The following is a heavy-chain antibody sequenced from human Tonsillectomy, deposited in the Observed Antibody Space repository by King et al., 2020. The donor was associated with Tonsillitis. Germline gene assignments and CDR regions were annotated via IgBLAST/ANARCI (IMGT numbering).Heavy chain of an antibody. V-gene: IGHV4-39*01. D-gene: IGHD6-19*01. CDR2: IYYSGST. CDR3: AIYLGIAVAAWFYP. Sequence: QLQESGPGLVKPSETLSLTCTVSGGSISSSSYYWGWIRQPPGKGLEWIGSIYYSGSTYYNPSLKSRVTISVDTSKNQFSLNLSSVTAADTAVYYCAIYLGIAVAAWFYPWGQGTLVTVSP. J-gene: IGHJ5*02. CDR1: GGSISSSSYY.